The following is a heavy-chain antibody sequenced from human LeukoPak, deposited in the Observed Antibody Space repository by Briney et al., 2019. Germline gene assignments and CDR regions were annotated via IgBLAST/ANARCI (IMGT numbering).Heavy chain of an antibody. CDR3: AKELSGGWPFDC. CDR2: ISYDGSNK. J-gene: IGHJ4*02. Sequence: GGSLRLSCAASGFTFSSYGMHWVRQAPGKGLEWVAVISYDGSNKYYADSVKGRFTISRDNSKNTLYLQMNSLRAEDTAVYYCAKELSGGWPFDCWGQGALVTVSS. D-gene: IGHD6-19*01. CDR1: GFTFSSYG. V-gene: IGHV3-30*18.